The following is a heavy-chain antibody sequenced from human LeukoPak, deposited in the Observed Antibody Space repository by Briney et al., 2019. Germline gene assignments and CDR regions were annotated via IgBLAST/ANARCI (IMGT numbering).Heavy chain of an antibody. Sequence: GGSLRLSCAVSGLTFSSYWMTWVRQAPGKGLELVANIKQDGSEKYYVDSVKGRFTISRDNAKNSLYLQMSSVRAEDPAVYYCARVGCTSTSCLANWGQGTLVTVSS. CDR3: ARVGCTSTSCLAN. V-gene: IGHV3-7*01. J-gene: IGHJ4*02. CDR2: IKQDGSEK. D-gene: IGHD2-2*01. CDR1: GLTFSSYW.